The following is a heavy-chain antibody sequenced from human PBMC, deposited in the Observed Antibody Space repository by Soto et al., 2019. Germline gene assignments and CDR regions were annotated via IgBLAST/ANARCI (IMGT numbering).Heavy chain of an antibody. V-gene: IGHV3-23*01. CDR3: AKVYYYDRGYFDY. Sequence: PGGSLRLSCAASGFTFSTYAMSWVRRAPGKGLEWVSSISGSGGSTYYADSVKGRFTISRDNSKNTLYLQMNSLRAEDTAVYYCAKVYYYDRGYFDYWCQGTLVTVSS. CDR2: ISGSGGST. J-gene: IGHJ4*02. D-gene: IGHD3-22*01. CDR1: GFTFSTYA.